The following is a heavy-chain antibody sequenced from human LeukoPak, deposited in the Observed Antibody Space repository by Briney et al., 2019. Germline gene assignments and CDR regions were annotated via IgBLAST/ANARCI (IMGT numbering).Heavy chain of an antibody. CDR3: AYRTGFDY. J-gene: IGHJ4*02. CDR1: GFMFSNYD. Sequence: GGSLRLSCVVSGFMFSNYDMSWVRQAPGKGLEWVSTISISGEYTYYPDSVKGRFTISRDNSKNTLYLQMNTLRAEDTAVYYCAYRTGFDYWGQGTLVTVSS. V-gene: IGHV3-23*01. D-gene: IGHD3-16*02. CDR2: ISISGEYT.